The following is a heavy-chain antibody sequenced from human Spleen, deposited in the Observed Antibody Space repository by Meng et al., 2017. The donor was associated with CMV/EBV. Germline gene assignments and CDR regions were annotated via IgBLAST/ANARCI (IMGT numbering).Heavy chain of an antibody. D-gene: IGHD6-19*01. J-gene: IGHJ4*02. CDR3: ARTPTESSGWYTHRYYFDY. CDR2: INDDGSST. V-gene: IGHV3-74*01. CDR1: FSSYW. Sequence: FSSYWMNWVRQSPGKGLVWVSRINDDGSSTSYADSVKGRFTISRDNAKNTLNLQMNSLRAEDTAVYYCARTPTESSGWYTHRYYFDYWGQGTLVTVSS.